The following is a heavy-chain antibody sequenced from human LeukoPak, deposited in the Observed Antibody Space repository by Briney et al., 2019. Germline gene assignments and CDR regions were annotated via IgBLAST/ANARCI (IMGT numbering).Heavy chain of an antibody. J-gene: IGHJ4*02. Sequence: PSETLSLTCAVYGGSFSGYYWSWIRQPPGKGLEWIGKINHSGSTNYNPSLKSRVTISVDTSKNQFSLKLSSVTAADTAVYYCARGRRWLQPNSGFDYWGQGTLVTVSS. V-gene: IGHV4-34*01. CDR2: INHSGST. CDR1: GGSFSGYY. D-gene: IGHD5-24*01. CDR3: ARGRRWLQPNSGFDY.